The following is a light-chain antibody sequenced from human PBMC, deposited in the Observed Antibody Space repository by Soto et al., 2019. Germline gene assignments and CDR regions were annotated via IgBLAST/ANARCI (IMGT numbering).Light chain of an antibody. V-gene: IGKV1-27*01. CDR3: QKYISGIT. J-gene: IGKJ3*01. CDR1: QGISNY. CDR2: AAS. Sequence: DIQMTQSPSSLSASVGDRVTITCRASQGISNYLAWYQQKPGKVPKLLIYAASTLQSGVPSRFSGSGSGTDFTLTISSLQPEDVATYYCQKYISGITFGRGTKVDIK.